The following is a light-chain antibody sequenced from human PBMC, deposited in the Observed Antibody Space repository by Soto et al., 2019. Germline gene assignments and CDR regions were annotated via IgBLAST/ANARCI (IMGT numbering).Light chain of an antibody. CDR1: SSDIGGYNY. J-gene: IGLJ2*01. CDR2: GVT. Sequence: QSVLTQPPSASRSPGQSVTISCTGTSSDIGGYNYVSWYQQYPGKAPKLMIYGVTKRPSGVPDRFSGSRSDNTASLTVSGLQPEDEADYYCTSYAGSNNFWVFGGGTKVTVL. CDR3: TSYAGSNNFWV. V-gene: IGLV2-8*01.